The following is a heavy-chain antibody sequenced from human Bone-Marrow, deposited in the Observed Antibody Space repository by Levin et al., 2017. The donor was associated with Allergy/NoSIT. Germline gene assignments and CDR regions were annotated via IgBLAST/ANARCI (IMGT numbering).Heavy chain of an antibody. V-gene: IGHV3-30-3*01. D-gene: IGHD5-18*01. J-gene: IGHJ4*02. Sequence: GGSLRLSCAASGFTFSSYAMHWVRQAPGKGLEWVAVISYDGSNKYYADSVKGRFTISRDNSKNTLYLQMNSLRAEDTAVYYCARAGGDTAMVRYWGQGTLVTVSS. CDR2: ISYDGSNK. CDR3: ARAGGDTAMVRY. CDR1: GFTFSSYA.